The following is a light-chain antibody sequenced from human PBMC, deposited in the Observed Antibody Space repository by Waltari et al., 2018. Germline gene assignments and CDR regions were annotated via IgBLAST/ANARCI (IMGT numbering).Light chain of an antibody. CDR3: QHYVRLPVT. J-gene: IGKJ1*01. CDR1: QSIGRS. CDR2: GAS. Sequence: EIMLTQPPGTLSLSPGERATLSCRTSQSIGRSLAWDQQKPGQAPRLLIYGASSRATDIPDRFSGSGSGTDFSLTINRLEPEDSALYYCQHYVRLPVTFGQGTKVEIK. V-gene: IGKV3-20*01.